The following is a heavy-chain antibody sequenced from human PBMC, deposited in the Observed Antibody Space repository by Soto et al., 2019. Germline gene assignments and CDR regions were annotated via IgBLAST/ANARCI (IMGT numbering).Heavy chain of an antibody. D-gene: IGHD4-17*01. V-gene: IGHV4-61*01. CDR2: VYYSGTT. CDR1: GGSVSNKTYY. CDR3: ARTTAVPNTLRSRYFFDY. J-gene: IGHJ4*02. Sequence: SETLSLTCSVSGGSVSNKTYYWSWIRQPPGKRLGWIGYVYYSGTTNYNPSLKSRVTISVDLSKNQFSLRLSSVTTADTALYYCARTTAVPNTLRSRYFFDYWGQGTLVTVSS.